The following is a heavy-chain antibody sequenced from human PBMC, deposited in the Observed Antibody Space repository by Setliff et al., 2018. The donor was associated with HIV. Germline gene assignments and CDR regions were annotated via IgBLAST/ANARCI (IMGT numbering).Heavy chain of an antibody. V-gene: IGHV1-3*01. CDR1: GYTFTSYA. D-gene: IGHD4-17*01. CDR3: ARSPGDYLFDY. CDR2: INPSGGST. Sequence: ASVKVSCKASGYTFTSYAIHWVRQAPGQRLEWMGWINPSGGSTSYAQKFQGRVTITRDASASTAYMELSSLRSEDTAVYYCARSPGDYLFDYWGQGTLVTVSS. J-gene: IGHJ4*02.